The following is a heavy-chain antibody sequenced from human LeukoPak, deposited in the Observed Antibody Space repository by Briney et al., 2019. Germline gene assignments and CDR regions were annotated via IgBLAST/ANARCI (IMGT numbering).Heavy chain of an antibody. CDR2: FDPEDGET. Sequence: ASVKVSCNVSGYTLTELSMHWVRQAPGKGLEWMGGFDPEDGETIYAQKFQGRVTMTEDTSTDTAYMELSSLRSEDTAVYYCATVIQSQQLAVGAFDIWGQGTMVTVSS. J-gene: IGHJ3*02. D-gene: IGHD6-13*01. CDR1: GYTLTELS. V-gene: IGHV1-24*01. CDR3: ATVIQSQQLAVGAFDI.